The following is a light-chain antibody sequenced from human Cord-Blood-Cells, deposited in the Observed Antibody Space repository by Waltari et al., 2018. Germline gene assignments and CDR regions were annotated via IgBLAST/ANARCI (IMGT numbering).Light chain of an antibody. V-gene: IGKV1-39*01. J-gene: IGKJ2*01. CDR1: QSISSY. CDR3: QQSYSTPYT. CDR2: AAS. Sequence: DIQMTQSPSSLSASVGDRVTITCRASQSISSYLNWYQQKPGKAPKLRIYAASSLQSGVPSRFSGSGSGTDFTLTISSLQPEDFATYYFQQSYSTPYTFGQGTKLEIK.